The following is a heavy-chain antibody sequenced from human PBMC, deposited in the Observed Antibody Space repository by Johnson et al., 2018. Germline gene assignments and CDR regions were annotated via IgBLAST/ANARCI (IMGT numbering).Heavy chain of an antibody. D-gene: IGHD6-13*01. CDR3: AGAQPGIGAAGTSFDY. V-gene: IGHV4-39*07. CDR2: LYYSGTT. J-gene: IGHJ4*02. Sequence: QVQLQESGPGLVKPSETLSLTCTVSGGSIDRSSFYWAWIRQPPGKGLEWIGSLYYSGTTYFNPSLRSRVTISLDTSKNQFSLRLSSVTAADTAVYFCAGAQPGIGAAGTSFDYWGQGTVVTVSS. CDR1: GGSIDRSSFY.